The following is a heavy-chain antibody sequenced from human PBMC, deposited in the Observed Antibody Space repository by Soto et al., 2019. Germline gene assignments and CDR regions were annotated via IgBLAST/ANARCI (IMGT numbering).Heavy chain of an antibody. V-gene: IGHV3-48*02. D-gene: IGHD5-12*01. Sequence: GGSLRLSCAASGLTFRTYSMHWVRQAPGKGLDWVSYISHGTPTIYYADSVKGRFTISRDNAKNSLYLQMNSLRDEDTAVYYCAREMATITEIDYWGQGTLVTVSS. CDR1: GLTFRTYS. CDR3: AREMATITEIDY. CDR2: ISHGTPTI. J-gene: IGHJ4*02.